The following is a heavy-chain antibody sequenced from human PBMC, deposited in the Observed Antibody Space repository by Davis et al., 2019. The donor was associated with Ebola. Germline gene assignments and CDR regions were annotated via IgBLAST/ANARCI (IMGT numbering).Heavy chain of an antibody. CDR2: ISGSGGST. V-gene: IGHV3-23*01. J-gene: IGHJ4*02. D-gene: IGHD2-15*01. Sequence: GESLKISCAASGFTFSSYAMSWVRQAPGKGLEWVSAISGSGGSTYYADSVKGRFTISRDNSKNTLYLQMNSLRAEDTAVYYCAKWDCSGGSCYSADYCRQGTLVTVSS. CDR3: AKWDCSGGSCYSADY. CDR1: GFTFSSYA.